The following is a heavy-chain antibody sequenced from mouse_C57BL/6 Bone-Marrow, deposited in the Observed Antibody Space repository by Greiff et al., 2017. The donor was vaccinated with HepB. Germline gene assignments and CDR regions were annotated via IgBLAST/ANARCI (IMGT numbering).Heavy chain of an antibody. CDR1: GYTFTDYY. J-gene: IGHJ3*01. D-gene: IGHD3-2*02. V-gene: IGHV1-26*01. CDR3: ARGPSQAPFAY. CDR2: INPNNGGT. Sequence: VQLRQSGPELVKPGASVKISCKASGYTFTDYYMNWVKQSHGKSLEWIGDINPNNGGTSYNQKFKGKATLTVDKSSSTAYMELRSLTSEDSAVYYCARGPSQAPFAYWGQGTLVTVSA.